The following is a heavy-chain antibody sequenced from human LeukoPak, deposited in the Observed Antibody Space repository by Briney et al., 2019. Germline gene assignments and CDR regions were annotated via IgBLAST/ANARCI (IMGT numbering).Heavy chain of an antibody. CDR2: IYSGGST. D-gene: IGHD1-26*01. V-gene: IGHV3-53*01. Sequence: GGSLRLSCAASGFTVSSYSMNWVRQAPGKGLEWVSIIYSGGSTFYADSVKGRFTISRDNSKNTLYLQMNSLRAEDTAVYYCARGGSYLSAFDIWGQGTMVTVSS. CDR1: GFTVSSYS. J-gene: IGHJ3*02. CDR3: ARGGSYLSAFDI.